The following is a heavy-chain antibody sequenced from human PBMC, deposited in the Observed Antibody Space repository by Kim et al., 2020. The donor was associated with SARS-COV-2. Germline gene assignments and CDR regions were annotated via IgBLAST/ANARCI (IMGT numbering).Heavy chain of an antibody. V-gene: IGHV4-34*01. J-gene: IGHJ4*02. CDR3: ASGLLWSSSGWKDY. D-gene: IGHD6-19*01. Sequence: NPSLKSRVTIAVDPSKNQFSLKLSSVTAADTAVYYCASGLLWSSSGWKDYWGQGTLVTVSS.